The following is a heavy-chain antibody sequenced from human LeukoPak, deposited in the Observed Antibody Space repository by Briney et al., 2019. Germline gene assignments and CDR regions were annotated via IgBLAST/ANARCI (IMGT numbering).Heavy chain of an antibody. Sequence: PGGSLRLSRAASGFTFSSYSMNWVRQAPGKGLEWVANIKEDGSEKYYVDSVKGRFTISRDNAKNSAYLQMNSLRAEDTAVYYCARGWDMDVWGQGTTVTVSS. CDR1: GFTFSSYS. CDR2: IKEDGSEK. D-gene: IGHD1-26*01. CDR3: ARGWDMDV. V-gene: IGHV3-7*03. J-gene: IGHJ6*02.